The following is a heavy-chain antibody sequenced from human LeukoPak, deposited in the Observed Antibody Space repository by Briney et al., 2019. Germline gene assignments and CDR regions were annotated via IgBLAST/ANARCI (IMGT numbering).Heavy chain of an antibody. Sequence: SETLSLTCTVSGYSISSGYYWGWIRQPPGKGLEWIGYIYYSGSTNYNPSLKSRVTISVDTSKNQFSLKLSSVTAADTAVYYCARTRYYYGSRSYGAPYYFDYWGQGTLVTVSS. CDR3: ARTRYYYGSRSYGAPYYFDY. D-gene: IGHD3-10*01. J-gene: IGHJ4*02. CDR1: GYSISSGYY. CDR2: IYYSGST. V-gene: IGHV4-61*05.